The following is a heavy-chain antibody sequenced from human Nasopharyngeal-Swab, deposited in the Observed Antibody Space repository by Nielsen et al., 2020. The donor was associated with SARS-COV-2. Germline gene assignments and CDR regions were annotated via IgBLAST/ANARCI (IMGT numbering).Heavy chain of an antibody. V-gene: IGHV3-30*18. J-gene: IGHJ1*01. D-gene: IGHD2-2*01. Sequence: GGSLRLSCAASGFTFSSYGMHWVRQAPGKGLEWVAVISYDGSNKYYADSVKGRFTISRDNSKNTLYLQMNSLRAEGTAVYYCAKSPFVGYCSSTSCRNEYFQHWGQGTLVTVSS. CDR2: ISYDGSNK. CDR1: GFTFSSYG. CDR3: AKSPFVGYCSSTSCRNEYFQH.